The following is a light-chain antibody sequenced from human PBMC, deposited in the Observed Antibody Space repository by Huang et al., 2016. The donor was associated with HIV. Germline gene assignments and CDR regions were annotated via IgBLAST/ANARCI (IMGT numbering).Light chain of an antibody. CDR2: YAA. CDR1: QSIGRS. CDR3: HQSSSFPLT. Sequence: EIVLTQSPDFQSVTTNEKVTITCRGSQSIGRSLQWYKQKADQSPKVLIKYAAQSISGVPSRFTGSGSGTDFTLTINGLEAEDAAVYYCHQSSSFPLTFGGGTKVEIK. V-gene: IGKV6D-21*02. J-gene: IGKJ4*01.